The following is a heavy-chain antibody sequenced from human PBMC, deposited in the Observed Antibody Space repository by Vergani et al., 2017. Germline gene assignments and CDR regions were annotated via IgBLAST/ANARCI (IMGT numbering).Heavy chain of an antibody. CDR3: ARVKTETNGHLYYGYYMDV. D-gene: IGHD2-8*01. Sequence: QVQLQQWGGGLLKPSETLSLTCVVTGGSFTSYHWTWIRQSPGEGLEWVGDMDHTGRPDYNPSNKSRLTMSVDKSRNQFSLTLKSVTAIDTAIYFCARVKTETNGHLYYGYYMDVWGQGTAVTVS. V-gene: IGHV4-34*01. J-gene: IGHJ6*03. CDR1: GGSFTSYH. CDR2: MDHTGRP.